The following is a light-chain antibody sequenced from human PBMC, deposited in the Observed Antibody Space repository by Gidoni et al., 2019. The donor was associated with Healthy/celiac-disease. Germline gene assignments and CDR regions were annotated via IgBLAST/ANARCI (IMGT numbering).Light chain of an antibody. CDR1: SIDVGGYNY. CDR3: SSYTSSSTVV. J-gene: IGLJ2*01. V-gene: IGLV2-14*03. Sequence: QSALTQPASVSGSPGKSITISCTGTSIDVGGYNYVSWYQQHPGKAPKLMIYDVSNRPSGVSNRFSGSKSGNTASLTISGLQAEDEADYYCSSYTSSSTVVFGGGTKLTVL. CDR2: DVS.